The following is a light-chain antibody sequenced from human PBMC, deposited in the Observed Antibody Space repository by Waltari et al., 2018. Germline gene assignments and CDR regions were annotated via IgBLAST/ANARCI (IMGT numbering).Light chain of an antibody. V-gene: IGKV3-15*01. Sequence: EIVMTQSPATLSVSPGERATLSCRASQRVSSNLAWYQQKPGQAPRHLIYGASTRATGIPARFSGSGSGTECTLTISSLQSEDFAVYYCQQYNNWPRGTFGQGTRLEIK. J-gene: IGKJ5*01. CDR2: GAS. CDR1: QRVSSN. CDR3: QQYNNWPRGT.